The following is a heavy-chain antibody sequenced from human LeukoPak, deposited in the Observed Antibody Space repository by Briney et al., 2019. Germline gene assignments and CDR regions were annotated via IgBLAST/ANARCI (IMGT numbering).Heavy chain of an antibody. V-gene: IGHV4-39*07. CDR2: INHSGST. D-gene: IGHD2-15*01. CDR1: GDSVSSGSYY. Sequence: PSETLSLTCTVSGDSVSSGSYYWSWIRQPPGKGLEWIGEINHSGSTNYNPSLKSRVTISVDTSKNQFSLKLSSVTAADTAVYYCARPGYCSGGSCYYYYGLDVWGQGTTVTVSS. J-gene: IGHJ6*02. CDR3: ARPGYCSGGSCYYYYGLDV.